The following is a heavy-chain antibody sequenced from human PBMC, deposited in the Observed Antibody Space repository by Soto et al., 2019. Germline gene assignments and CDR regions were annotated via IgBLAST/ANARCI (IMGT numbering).Heavy chain of an antibody. CDR1: GYSFTSYW. J-gene: IGHJ4*02. CDR2: IDPSDSYT. CDR3: ARHYYDSRGYCLGGY. Sequence: EVQLVQSGAEVKKPGESLRISCKGSGYSFTSYWITWVRQMPGKGLEWMGRIDPSDSYTNYSPSFQGHVTISADKSISTAYLQWSSLKASDTAMYYCARHYYDSRGYCLGGYWGQGTLVTVSS. V-gene: IGHV5-10-1*01. D-gene: IGHD3-22*01.